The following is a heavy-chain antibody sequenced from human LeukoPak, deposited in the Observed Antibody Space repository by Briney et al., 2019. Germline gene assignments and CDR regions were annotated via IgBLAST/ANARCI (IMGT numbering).Heavy chain of an antibody. CDR2: IYPGDSDT. D-gene: IGHD2-2*01. Sequence: GESLKISCKGSGYSFNSYWIGWVRQMPGKGLEGMGIIYPGDSDTRYSPSFQGQVTISADKSISTAYLQWSSLKASDTAMYYCARQWEYCSSTSCSLFDYWGQGTLVTVSS. CDR3: ARQWEYCSSTSCSLFDY. V-gene: IGHV5-51*01. CDR1: GYSFNSYW. J-gene: IGHJ4*02.